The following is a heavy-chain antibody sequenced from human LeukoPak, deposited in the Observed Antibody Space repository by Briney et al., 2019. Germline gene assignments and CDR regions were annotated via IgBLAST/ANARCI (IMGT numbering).Heavy chain of an antibody. D-gene: IGHD3-10*01. CDR2: ISTYNGNT. CDR3: VRDGYGSGKGYFDY. V-gene: IGHV1-18*01. J-gene: IGHJ4*02. CDR1: GYTFTSYA. Sequence: ASVKVSCKASGYTFTSYAFSWVRQAPGQGLEWMGWISTYNGNTNYAQRLQGRVTMTTDTSTSTAYMELRSLISDDTAVYYCVRDGYGSGKGYFDYWGQGTLVTVSS.